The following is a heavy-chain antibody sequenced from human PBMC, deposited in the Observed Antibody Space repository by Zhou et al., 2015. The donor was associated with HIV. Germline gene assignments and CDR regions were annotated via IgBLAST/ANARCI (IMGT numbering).Heavy chain of an antibody. CDR1: GFTFSSNG. CDR2: IRYDGSDK. Sequence: QVQLVESGGGVVQPGKSLRLSCAASGFTFSSNGMHWVRQAPGKGLEWVAFIRYDGSDKNYADSVKGRFTISRDNSRDRLYVQMNSLRPDDTAVYYCVKDLGYDILTGYPLKAYYMDVWGKGTTVTVSS. D-gene: IGHD3-9*01. V-gene: IGHV3-30*02. J-gene: IGHJ6*03. CDR3: VKDLGYDILTGYPLKAYYMDV.